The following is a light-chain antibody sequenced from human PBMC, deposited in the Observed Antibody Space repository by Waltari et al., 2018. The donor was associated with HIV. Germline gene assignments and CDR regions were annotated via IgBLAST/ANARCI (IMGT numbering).Light chain of an antibody. V-gene: IGKV3-11*01. Sequence: VLTQSPSALSLSQAASATLSCRASQNIGNYLARYQQKPGQAPRLLIYDASTRASGIPARFSGSGSGTDFTLTISSLEPEDVAVYYCQQRSNWPPVTFGQGTRLEI. J-gene: IGKJ5*01. CDR3: QQRSNWPPVT. CDR1: QNIGNY. CDR2: DAS.